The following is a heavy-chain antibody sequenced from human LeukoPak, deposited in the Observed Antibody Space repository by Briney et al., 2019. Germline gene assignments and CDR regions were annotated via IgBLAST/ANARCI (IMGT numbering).Heavy chain of an antibody. Sequence: ASVKVSCKVSGYTLTELSMHWVRQAPGKGLEWMGGFDPEDGETIYAQKFQGRVTTTEDTSTDTAYMELSSLRSEDTAVYYCATPTMIGYYFDYWGQGTLVTVSS. V-gene: IGHV1-24*01. J-gene: IGHJ4*02. CDR2: FDPEDGET. D-gene: IGHD3-22*01. CDR3: ATPTMIGYYFDY. CDR1: GYTLTELS.